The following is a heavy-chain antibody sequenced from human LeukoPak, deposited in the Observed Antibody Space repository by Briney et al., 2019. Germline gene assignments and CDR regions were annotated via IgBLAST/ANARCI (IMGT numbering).Heavy chain of an antibody. CDR1: GFTFDAYA. V-gene: IGHV3-43*02. J-gene: IGHJ6*02. Sequence: GGSLRLSCEASGFTFDAYAMHWVRQAPGKGLEWVSLINKDGSATYYADSVKGRFTISRDNSKNSLYLQLNSLRSEDTALYYCATWAFYHSLDVWGQGTTVTVSS. CDR2: INKDGSAT. D-gene: IGHD1-26*01. CDR3: ATWAFYHSLDV.